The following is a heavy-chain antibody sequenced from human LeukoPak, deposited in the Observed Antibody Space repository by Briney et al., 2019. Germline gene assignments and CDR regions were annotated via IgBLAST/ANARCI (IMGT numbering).Heavy chain of an antibody. J-gene: IGHJ4*02. D-gene: IGHD7-27*01. Sequence: GGSLRLSCAASGLTFSSHSMNWVRQAPGKGLEWVSHIRSTSRTTYYADSVKGRFTISRDDSKNTLSLQMNSLRVEDTAVYYCARDLAWGAFDYWGQGTLVTVSS. V-gene: IGHV3-48*01. CDR2: IRSTSRTT. CDR1: GLTFSSHS. CDR3: ARDLAWGAFDY.